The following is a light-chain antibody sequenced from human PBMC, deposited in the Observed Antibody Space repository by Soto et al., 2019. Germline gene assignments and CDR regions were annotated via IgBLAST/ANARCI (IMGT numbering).Light chain of an antibody. V-gene: IGKV1-8*01. CDR2: AAS. Sequence: AIRMTQSPSSLYASTGDRVTITCRASQGISSSLAWYQQKPGKAPKLLIYAASTLQSVVPSRFSGSGSGTDFTLTISCLQSEDFATYYCQQDYSYPRTFGQGTKVEIK. J-gene: IGKJ1*01. CDR1: QGISSS. CDR3: QQDYSYPRT.